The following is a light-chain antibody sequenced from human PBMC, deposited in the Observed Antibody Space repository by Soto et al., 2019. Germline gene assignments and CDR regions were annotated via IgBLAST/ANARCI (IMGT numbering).Light chain of an antibody. CDR3: TSYRRGPLYV. CDR1: SADVATSNF. CDR2: DVT. V-gene: IGLV2-14*03. J-gene: IGLJ1*01. Sequence: QSVLTQPASVSGSPGQSITISCTGISADVATSNFVSWYQHHPGKAPRLIIYDVTHRPSGISIRFSGSKSGDTASLTISGLQAEDEADYYCTSYRRGPLYVFGTGTKVTVL.